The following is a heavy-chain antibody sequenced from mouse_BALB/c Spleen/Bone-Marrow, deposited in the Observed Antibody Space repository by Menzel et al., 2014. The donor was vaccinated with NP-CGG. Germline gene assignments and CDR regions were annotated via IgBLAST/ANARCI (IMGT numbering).Heavy chain of an antibody. CDR2: IWAGGNT. CDR1: GFSLTSYG. CDR3: ARDTYSGNPYALDY. D-gene: IGHD2-10*01. Sequence: VQGVESGPGLVAPSQSLSITCTVSGFSLTSYGVHWVRQPPGKGLEWLGVIWAGGNTNYNSALMSRLNINKDSSKSQVFLKMSSLQSDDTAMYYCARDTYSGNPYALDYWGQGTSVTVSS. J-gene: IGHJ4*01. V-gene: IGHV2-9*02.